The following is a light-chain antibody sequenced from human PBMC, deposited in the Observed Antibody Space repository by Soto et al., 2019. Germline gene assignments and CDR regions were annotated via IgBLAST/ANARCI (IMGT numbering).Light chain of an antibody. CDR1: QSITSSY. J-gene: IGKJ4*01. CDR3: QQYGSSPLT. Sequence: EIALTQPPGTLSLTKGERATISCRASQSITSSYLAWYQQKPGQAPRLLIYGASSRATGIPDRFSSSGSGTDFTLTISRLEPEDFAVYYCQQYGSSPLTFGRGTKVEIK. V-gene: IGKV3-20*01. CDR2: GAS.